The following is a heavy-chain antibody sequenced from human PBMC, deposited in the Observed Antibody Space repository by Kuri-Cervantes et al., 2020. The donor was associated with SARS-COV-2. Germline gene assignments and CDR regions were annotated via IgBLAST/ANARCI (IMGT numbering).Heavy chain of an antibody. V-gene: IGHV3-74*01. CDR3: ARAPVDTAMVGY. J-gene: IGHJ4*02. Sequence: GESLKISCAASGFTFSDYAMGWVRQAPGKGLVWVSRLKTDGSITQYDDSVRGRFTISRDNSKNTLYLQMNSLRAEDTAVYYCARAPVDTAMVGYWGQGTLVTVSS. D-gene: IGHD5-18*01. CDR2: LKTDGSIT. CDR1: GFTFSDYA.